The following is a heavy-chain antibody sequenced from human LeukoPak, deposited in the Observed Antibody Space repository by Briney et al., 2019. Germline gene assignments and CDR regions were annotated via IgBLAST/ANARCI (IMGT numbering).Heavy chain of an antibody. CDR3: ATNEGYSSGWYGVGVGY. Sequence: SQTLCLTCTVSGGSISSGSYYWSWIRQPPGKGLEWIGSIYYSGSTYYNPSLKSRVTISVDTSKNQFSLKLSSVTAADTAVYYCATNEGYSSGWYGVGVGYWGQGTLVTVSS. J-gene: IGHJ4*02. V-gene: IGHV4-39*01. D-gene: IGHD6-19*01. CDR1: GGSISSGSYY. CDR2: IYYSGST.